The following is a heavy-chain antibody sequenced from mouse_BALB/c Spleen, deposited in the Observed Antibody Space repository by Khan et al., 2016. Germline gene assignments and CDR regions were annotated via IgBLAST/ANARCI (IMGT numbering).Heavy chain of an antibody. V-gene: IGHV9-3*02. CDR1: EYTFTNYG. CDR2: INTNTGEP. J-gene: IGHJ4*01. Sequence: QIQLVQSGPELKKPGETVKISCKASEYTFTNYGMNWVKQAPGKGLKWMGWINTNTGEPTYAEEFKGRFAFSLEASASTAYFLINNLKNEDAATYFCARTGDYPYYAMDYWGQGTSVTVSS. CDR3: ARTGDYPYYAMDY. D-gene: IGHD2-13*01.